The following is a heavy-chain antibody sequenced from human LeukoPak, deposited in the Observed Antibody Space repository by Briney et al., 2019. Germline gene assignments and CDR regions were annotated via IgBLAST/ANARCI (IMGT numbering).Heavy chain of an antibody. V-gene: IGHV4-39*01. Sequence: SETLSLTCTVSGGSISSSSAYWGWICQPPGKGLEWIGSIYYSKNTYYNPSLKSRVTISADTPKNQFSLTLGSVSATDTAVYYCVSPRGFSYGYFDYWGQGTLVTVSS. CDR2: IYYSKNT. D-gene: IGHD5-18*01. J-gene: IGHJ4*02. CDR3: VSPRGFSYGYFDY. CDR1: GGSISSSSAY.